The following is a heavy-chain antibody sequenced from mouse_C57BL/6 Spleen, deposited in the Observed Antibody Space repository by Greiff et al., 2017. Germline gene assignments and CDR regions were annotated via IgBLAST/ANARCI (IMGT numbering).Heavy chain of an antibody. CDR2: INPSSGYT. D-gene: IGHD1-1*01. CDR3: ARLGEGGFYGD. J-gene: IGHJ3*01. Sequence: VQLQQSGAELARPGASVKMSCKASGYTFTSYTMHWVKQRPGQGLEWIGYINPSSGYTKYNQKFKDKATLTADQSSSTASMQLCILTSEDAAVYDCARLGEGGFYGDWGQGTLVTVSA. CDR1: GYTFTSYT. V-gene: IGHV1-4*01.